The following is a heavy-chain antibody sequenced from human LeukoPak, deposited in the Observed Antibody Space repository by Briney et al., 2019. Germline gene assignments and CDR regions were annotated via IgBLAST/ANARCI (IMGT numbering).Heavy chain of an antibody. J-gene: IGHJ6*02. D-gene: IGHD3-3*01. CDR2: ISGSGGST. CDR3: AKGGGRSSYGMDV. CDR1: GFTFSSYA. V-gene: IGHV3-23*01. Sequence: GGSLRLFCAASGFTFSSYAMSWVRQAPGKGLEWVSAISGSGGSTYYADSVKGRFTISRDNSKNTLYLQMNSLRAEDTAVYYCAKGGGRSSYGMDVWGQGTTVTVSS.